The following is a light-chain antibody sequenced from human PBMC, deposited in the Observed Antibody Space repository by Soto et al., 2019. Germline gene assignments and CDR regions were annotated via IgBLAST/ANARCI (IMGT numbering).Light chain of an antibody. CDR3: QQYNKWPLT. CDR1: QSVSSN. V-gene: IGKV3-15*01. J-gene: IGKJ1*01. Sequence: EIMMTQSPGTLSASPGERATLSCRASQSVSSNLAWYQQKPGQAPRLRIYAVSTRATGIPARFSGRGSGTEFTLTISSLQSEDFAVYYCQQYNKWPLTVGQGTKVEIK. CDR2: AVS.